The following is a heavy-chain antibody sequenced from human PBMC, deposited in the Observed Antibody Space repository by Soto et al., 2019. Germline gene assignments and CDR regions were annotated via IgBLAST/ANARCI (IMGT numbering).Heavy chain of an antibody. J-gene: IGHJ4*02. V-gene: IGHV4-30-2*01. Sequence: QLQLQESGSGLVRPSQTLSITCAVSGVSISSGGFSWSWIRQPPGKGLESIGYIYHSGSTYYNPPLPSRVTTSVDRSKNQYSLKLSSVTAADTAVYYCAGGIAARPLGYWGQGTLVTVST. CDR1: GVSISSGGFS. CDR2: IYHSGST. D-gene: IGHD6-6*01. CDR3: AGGIAARPLGY.